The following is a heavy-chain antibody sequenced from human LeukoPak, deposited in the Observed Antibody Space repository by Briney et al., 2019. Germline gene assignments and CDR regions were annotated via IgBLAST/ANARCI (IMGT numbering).Heavy chain of an antibody. CDR1: SGSISSNSFY. CDR2: IYYSGST. CDR3: VRGATTVVTSIYGY. Sequence: PSETLSLTCTVSSGSISSNSFYWGWIRQPPGKGLEWIGSIYYSGSTYYNPSLKSRVTISLDTSKNQFSLKLNSVTAADTAVYYCVRGATTVVTSIYGYWGQGTLVTVSS. V-gene: IGHV4-39*07. J-gene: IGHJ4*02. D-gene: IGHD4-23*01.